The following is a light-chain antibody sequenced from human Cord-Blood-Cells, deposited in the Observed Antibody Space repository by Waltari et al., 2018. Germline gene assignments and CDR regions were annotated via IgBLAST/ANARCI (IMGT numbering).Light chain of an antibody. CDR3: SSYTSSSTYV. V-gene: IGLV2-14*01. J-gene: IGLJ1*01. CDR1: SSAVGGYNY. CDR2: DVS. Sequence: QSALTPPASVSGSPGQPITISSTGTSSAVGGYNYVSWYQQHPGKAPKLMIYDVSKRPSGVSNRFSGSKSGNTASLTISGLQAEDEADYYCSSYTSSSTYVFGTGTKVTVL.